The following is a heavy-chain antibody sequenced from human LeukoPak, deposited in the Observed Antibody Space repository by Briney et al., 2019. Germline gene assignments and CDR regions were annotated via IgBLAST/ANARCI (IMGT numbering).Heavy chain of an antibody. CDR2: IYHSGST. CDR3: ARDRRLERHPSDY. Sequence: SETLSLTCTVSGYSISSGYYWGWIRQPPGKGLEWIGSIYHSGSTYYNPSLKSRVTISVDTSKNQFSLKLSSVTAADTAVYYCARDRRLERHPSDYWGQGTLVTVSS. J-gene: IGHJ4*02. CDR1: GYSISSGYY. V-gene: IGHV4-38-2*02. D-gene: IGHD1-1*01.